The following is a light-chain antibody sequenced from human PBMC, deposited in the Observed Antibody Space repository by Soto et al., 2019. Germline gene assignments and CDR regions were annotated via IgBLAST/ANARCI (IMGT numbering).Light chain of an antibody. J-gene: IGKJ4*02. V-gene: IGKV1-8*01. CDR3: QQYYSYPRT. Sequence: AILMTQSPSSFSASTGDRVTLTCRASQGISSYLAWYQQKPGQAPKLLIYSASTLQSGVPSRFSGSGSGTDFTLTISSLQSEDFATYYCQQYYSYPRTFGEGTKVEIK. CDR2: SAS. CDR1: QGISSY.